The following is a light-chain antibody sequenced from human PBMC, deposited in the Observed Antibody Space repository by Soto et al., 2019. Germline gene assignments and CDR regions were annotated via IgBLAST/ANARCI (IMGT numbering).Light chain of an antibody. CDR2: DVT. CDR3: SSPRSSSFYV. V-gene: IGLV2-14*03. CDR1: SSDIGSYNY. J-gene: IGLJ1*01. Sequence: QSALTQPASVSGSPGQSITISCTGTSSDIGSYNYVSWYQQHPGQAPKLMIYDVTNRPSGVSNRFSGSKSGNTASLTISGLQAEVEADYYCSSPRSSSFYVLGTGTKVTVL.